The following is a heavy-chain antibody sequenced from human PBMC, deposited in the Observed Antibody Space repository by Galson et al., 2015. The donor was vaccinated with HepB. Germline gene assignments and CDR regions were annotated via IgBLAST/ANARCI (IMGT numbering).Heavy chain of an antibody. CDR3: TGDRKGGYGPFDY. J-gene: IGHJ4*02. Sequence: SLRLSCAASGFTFGDYTMSWFRQAPGKGLEWVGSISSKAYGGTTEYVASVKRIFTISRHDSKSIAYLQINSLKTEDTAVYYCTGDRKGGYGPFDYWGQGTLVTVSS. CDR2: ISSKAYGGTT. CDR1: GFTFGDYT. V-gene: IGHV3-49*03. D-gene: IGHD5-12*01.